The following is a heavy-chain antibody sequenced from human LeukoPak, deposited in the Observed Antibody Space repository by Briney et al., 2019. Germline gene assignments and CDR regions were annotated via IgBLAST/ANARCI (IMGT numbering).Heavy chain of an antibody. CDR2: IYDSGST. V-gene: IGHV4-39*01. CDR1: GGSISSNNYF. D-gene: IGHD3-3*01. Sequence: SETLSLTCTVSGGSISSNNYFWGWIRQPPGKGLEWIGSIYDSGSTYYNPSLKSRVTISVDTSKNQFSLKLNTVTAADTAMYYCQSRFLEWLLDYWGQGTLVTVSS. J-gene: IGHJ4*02. CDR3: QSRFLEWLLDY.